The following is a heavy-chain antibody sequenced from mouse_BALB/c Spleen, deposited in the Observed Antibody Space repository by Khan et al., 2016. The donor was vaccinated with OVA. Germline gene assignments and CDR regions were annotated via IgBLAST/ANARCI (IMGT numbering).Heavy chain of an antibody. V-gene: IGHV5-4*02. CDR1: GFTFSDYY. CDR2: ISDGGSYT. J-gene: IGHJ2*01. D-gene: IGHD4-1*01. CDR3: ARGENWSFDY. Sequence: EVELVESGGGLVKPGGSLKLSGAASGFTFSDYYMYWVRQTPEKRLEWVATISDGGSYTYYPDSVKGRFIISRDNAKNNLYLQMSSLKSEDTARYYCARGENWSFDYWGQGTTLTVSS.